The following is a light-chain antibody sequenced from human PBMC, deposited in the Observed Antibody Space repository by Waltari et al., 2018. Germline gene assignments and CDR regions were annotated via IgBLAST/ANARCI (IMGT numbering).Light chain of an antibody. Sequence: QSALTQPASVSGSPGQSITISCTGTSSDIGGYNYVSWYQQYPGEAPKVVIYDVNSRPSGVSNRFSGSKSGNTASLTISGLQAEVEADYYCNSHSSSDTPSVFGGGTKLTVL. CDR2: DVN. CDR1: SSDIGGYNY. V-gene: IGLV2-14*01. CDR3: NSHSSSDTPSV. J-gene: IGLJ3*02.